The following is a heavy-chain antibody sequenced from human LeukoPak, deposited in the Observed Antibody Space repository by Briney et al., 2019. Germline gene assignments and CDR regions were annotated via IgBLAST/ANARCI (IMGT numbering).Heavy chain of an antibody. CDR1: GGSIDNYY. CDR3: ARNEAGSYGYCDN. V-gene: IGHV4-4*07. Sequence: SETLSLTCTVSGGSIDNYYWSRIRQPAGKGLEWIGRIYSSGITNYNPSLKSRVTMSVDTSKNQFSLKLRSVTAADTAVYYCARNEAGSYGYCDNWGQGTLVSVSS. CDR2: IYSSGIT. J-gene: IGHJ4*02. D-gene: IGHD5-18*01.